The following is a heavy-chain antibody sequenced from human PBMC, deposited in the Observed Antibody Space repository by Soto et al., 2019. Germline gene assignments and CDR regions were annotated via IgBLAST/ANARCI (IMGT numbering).Heavy chain of an antibody. Sequence: LRLSCAASGFTFSSYGMHWVRQAPGKGLEWVAVIWYDGSNKYYADSVKGRFTISRDNSKNTLYLQMNSLRAEDTAVYYCAREVYSGSYPSHYGMDVWGQGTTVTVSS. V-gene: IGHV3-33*01. CDR3: AREVYSGSYPSHYGMDV. D-gene: IGHD1-26*01. CDR2: IWYDGSNK. J-gene: IGHJ6*02. CDR1: GFTFSSYG.